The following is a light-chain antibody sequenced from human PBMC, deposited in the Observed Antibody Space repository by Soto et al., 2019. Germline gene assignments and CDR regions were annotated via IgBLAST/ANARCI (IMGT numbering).Light chain of an antibody. CDR3: QQYGSSPLFS. Sequence: EIVLTQSPGTLSLSPGERATLSCRASQSVSSSYLAWYQQKPGQAPRLLIYAASSRATGIPDRFSGSGSGTDFTLTISRLEPEDCAVYYCQQYGSSPLFSVGAGTKVDIK. CDR2: AAS. CDR1: QSVSSSY. J-gene: IGKJ3*01. V-gene: IGKV3-20*01.